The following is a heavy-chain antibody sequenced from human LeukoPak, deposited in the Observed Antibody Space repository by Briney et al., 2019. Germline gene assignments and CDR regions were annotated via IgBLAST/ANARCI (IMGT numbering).Heavy chain of an antibody. CDR2: ISYDSEGN. CDR1: GFTFSNYG. CDR3: AKDPDYGDPDHY. J-gene: IGHJ4*02. Sequence: GGSLRLSCVTSGFTFSNYGMHWVRQLPGKGLEWVAVISYDSEGNYHVDSVKGRFTISRDNSKNTLYLQMNSLRAEDTAVYYCAKDPDYGDPDHYWGQGTLVTVSS. V-gene: IGHV3-30*18. D-gene: IGHD4-17*01.